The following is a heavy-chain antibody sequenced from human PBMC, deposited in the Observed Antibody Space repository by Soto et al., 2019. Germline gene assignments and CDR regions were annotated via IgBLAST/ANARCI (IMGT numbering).Heavy chain of an antibody. V-gene: IGHV1-69*01. CDR3: AVAMVREILIFESSGMHV. D-gene: IGHD3-10*01. J-gene: IGHJ6*02. Sequence: QVHLVQSGAEVKKPGSSVKVSCKTSGGSFNNYAVSWVRQAPGQGLEWMGGIIPNFDTPNYAQKFQDRINIIADESTRTVYMELRSLRSNDTAVYYCAVAMVREILIFESSGMHVWGQGTTVIVSS. CDR1: GGSFNNYA. CDR2: IIPNFDTP.